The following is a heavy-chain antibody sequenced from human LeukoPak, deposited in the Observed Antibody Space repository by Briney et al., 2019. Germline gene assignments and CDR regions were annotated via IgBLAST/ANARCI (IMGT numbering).Heavy chain of an antibody. Sequence: VASVKVSCKASGGTFISYAISWVRQAPGQGLEWMGRIIPIFGSASYARKFQDRVTIITDESTSTVHMELSSLRSEDTAVYYRARGKRESGCDIYHFDYWGQGTLVTVSS. CDR1: GGTFISYA. D-gene: IGHD5-12*01. CDR3: ARGKRESGCDIYHFDY. CDR2: IIPIFGSA. J-gene: IGHJ4*02. V-gene: IGHV1-69*05.